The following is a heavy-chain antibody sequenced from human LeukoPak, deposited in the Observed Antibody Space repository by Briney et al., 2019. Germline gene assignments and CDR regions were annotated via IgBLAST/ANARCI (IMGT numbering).Heavy chain of an antibody. J-gene: IGHJ4*02. CDR3: AGRVQEGGPQYYFDY. D-gene: IGHD1-1*01. Sequence: SETLSLTCAVYGGSFSGYYWSWLRQPPGKGLEWIGEINHSGSTNYNPSLKSRVTISVDTSKNQFSLKLSSVTAADTAVYYCAGRVQEGGPQYYFDYWGQGTLVTVSS. V-gene: IGHV4-34*01. CDR2: INHSGST. CDR1: GGSFSGYY.